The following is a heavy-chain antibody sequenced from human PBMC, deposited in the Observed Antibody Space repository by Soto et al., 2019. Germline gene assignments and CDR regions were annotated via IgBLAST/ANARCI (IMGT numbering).Heavy chain of an antibody. V-gene: IGHV1-18*01. J-gene: IGHJ4*02. Sequence: QVSLVQSGGEVKKPGASVKVSCKASGYTFINFGISWVRQAPGQGLEWMGWISTYNGNADYAQKLQGRITLTTDTSTSTAYMELRSLRSDDTALYYCARGGTTGKGGFDYWGQGTLVTVSS. D-gene: IGHD1-1*01. CDR1: GYTFINFG. CDR3: ARGGTTGKGGFDY. CDR2: ISTYNGNA.